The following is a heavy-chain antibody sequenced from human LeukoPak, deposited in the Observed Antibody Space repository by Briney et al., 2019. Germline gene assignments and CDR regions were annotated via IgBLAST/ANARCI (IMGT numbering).Heavy chain of an antibody. D-gene: IGHD2-15*01. V-gene: IGHV3-23*01. CDR2: ISGSGGST. CDR1: GFTFSTYA. CDR3: AKNGDRGAYCSGGTCYPYYYYYMDV. Sequence: GGSLRLSCAASGFTFSTYAMSWVRQAPGKGLEWVSGISGSGGSTFYADSVKGRFTISRDNSKNTLYLQMNSLRAEDTAIYYCAKNGDRGAYCSGGTCYPYYYYYMDVWGKGTTVTISS. J-gene: IGHJ6*03.